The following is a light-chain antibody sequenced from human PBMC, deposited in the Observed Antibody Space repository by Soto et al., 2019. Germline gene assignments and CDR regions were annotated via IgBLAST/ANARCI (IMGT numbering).Light chain of an antibody. CDR1: QSVDSH. V-gene: IGKV3-11*01. CDR2: AAS. J-gene: IGKJ5*01. Sequence: EIVLTQSPASLSLYPGERATLSCRASQSVDSHLVWYQQKPGQAPRLLIFAASNRATGIPARFSGSGSGTDFTLTISSLEPEDFAVYYCQQRSNWPPSITFGQGTRLEIK. CDR3: QQRSNWPPSIT.